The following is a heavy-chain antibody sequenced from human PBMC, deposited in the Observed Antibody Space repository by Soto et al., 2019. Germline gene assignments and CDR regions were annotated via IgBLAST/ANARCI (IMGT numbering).Heavy chain of an antibody. V-gene: IGHV1-3*01. Sequence: ASVKVSCKGSGYIFSDYAMHWVRQAPGQRLEWMGWINSGNGNTKYSQKFQGRVTITRDTSANTAYMELSSLRSEDTVVYYCAGVSRGSNWFDPWGQGTLVTVSS. CDR2: INSGNGNT. CDR3: AGVSRGSNWFDP. CDR1: GYIFSDYA. J-gene: IGHJ5*02. D-gene: IGHD3-10*01.